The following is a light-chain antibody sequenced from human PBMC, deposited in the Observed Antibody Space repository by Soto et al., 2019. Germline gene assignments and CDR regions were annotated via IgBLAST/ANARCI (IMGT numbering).Light chain of an antibody. J-gene: IGKJ5*01. Sequence: ETVMTQSPGTLSVSLGERATLSCRASQSVSIHLAWYQQKPGQAPRLLIYGASYRATGIPARFSGSGSGTDFTLTISSLEPEDFAVYYCQQRSNWITFGQGTRLEIK. CDR2: GAS. V-gene: IGKV3-11*01. CDR3: QQRSNWIT. CDR1: QSVSIH.